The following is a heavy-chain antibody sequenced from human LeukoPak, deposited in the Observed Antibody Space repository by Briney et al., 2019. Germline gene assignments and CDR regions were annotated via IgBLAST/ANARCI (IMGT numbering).Heavy chain of an antibody. CDR2: IYYSGST. J-gene: IGHJ4*02. CDR3: ARRGWGSGWYWDY. CDR1: GGSISSSSYY. Sequence: SETLSLTCTVSGGSISSSSYYWGWIRQPPGKGLEWIGSIYYSGSTYYNPSLKSRVTISVDTSKNQFSLKLSSVTAADTAVYYCARRGWGSGWYWDYWGQGTLVTVSS. V-gene: IGHV4-39*07. D-gene: IGHD6-19*01.